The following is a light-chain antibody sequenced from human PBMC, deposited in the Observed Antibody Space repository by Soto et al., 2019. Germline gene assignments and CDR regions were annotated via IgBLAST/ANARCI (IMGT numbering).Light chain of an antibody. CDR1: QSISNY. CDR3: QQSYSTPLT. V-gene: IGKV1-39*01. CDR2: AAS. J-gene: IGKJ4*01. Sequence: DIQMTQSPSSLSASIGERVTITCRASQSISNYLNWFQQKPGEAPKLLIYAASSLPSGVPSRFSGSGSGTDFTLTISSLQREDFATYYCQQSYSTPLTFGGGTKVDIK.